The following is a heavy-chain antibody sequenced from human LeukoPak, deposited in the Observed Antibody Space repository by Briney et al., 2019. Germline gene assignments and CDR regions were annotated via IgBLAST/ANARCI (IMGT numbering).Heavy chain of an antibody. Sequence: SVKVSCKASGGTFSSYAISWVRQAPGQGLEWMGGIIPIFGTANYAQKFQGRVTITADESTSTAYMELSSLRSEDTAVYYCAVALELYGSGSYNGMDAWGKGTTVTVSS. CDR1: GGTFSSYA. CDR3: AVALELYGSGSYNGMDA. D-gene: IGHD3-10*01. V-gene: IGHV1-69*01. CDR2: IIPIFGTA. J-gene: IGHJ6*04.